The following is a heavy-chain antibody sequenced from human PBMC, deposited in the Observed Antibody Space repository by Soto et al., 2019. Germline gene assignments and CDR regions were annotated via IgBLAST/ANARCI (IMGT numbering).Heavy chain of an antibody. CDR2: IRSKANSYAT. Sequence: GSLRLSCAASGFTFSGSAMHWVRQASGKGLEWVGRIRSKANSYATAYAASVIGRFTISRDDSKNTAYLQMTSLKTEDTAVYYCTSAASDILAGYSKVGAFDIWGQGTMVTVSS. V-gene: IGHV3-73*01. CDR1: GFTFSGSA. CDR3: TSAASDILAGYSKVGAFDI. J-gene: IGHJ3*02. D-gene: IGHD3-9*01.